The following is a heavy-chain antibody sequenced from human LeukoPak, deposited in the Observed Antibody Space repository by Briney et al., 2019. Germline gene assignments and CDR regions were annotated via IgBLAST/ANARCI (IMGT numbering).Heavy chain of an antibody. V-gene: IGHV4-39*01. D-gene: IGHD3-22*01. CDR2: IYYTGST. CDR3: SRGYDNEKSAY. J-gene: IGHJ4*02. Sequence: SETLSLTCTVSGASIRSSSYFWAWIRQSPGKGLEWIGSIYYTGSTHNNPSLKSRVTLSVDTSKNQFSLSLTSVTAADTAVYYCSRGYDNEKSAYWGQGTLVTVSS. CDR1: GASIRSSSYF.